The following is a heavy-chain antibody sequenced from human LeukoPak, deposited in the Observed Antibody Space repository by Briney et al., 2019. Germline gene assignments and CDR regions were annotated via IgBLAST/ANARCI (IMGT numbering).Heavy chain of an antibody. V-gene: IGHV3-23*01. CDR2: ISGSGGST. J-gene: IGHJ4*02. Sequence: GGSLRLSCAGSGFSFSSYGMSWVRQAPGKGLEWVSAISGSGGSTYYADSVKGRFTISRDNSKNTLYLQMNSLRAEDTAVYYCAKSVIAVAAPPLDYWGQGTLVTVSS. CDR1: GFSFSSYG. D-gene: IGHD6-19*01. CDR3: AKSVIAVAAPPLDY.